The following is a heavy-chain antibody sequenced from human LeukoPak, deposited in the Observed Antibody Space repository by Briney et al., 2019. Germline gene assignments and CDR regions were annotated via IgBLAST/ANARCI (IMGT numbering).Heavy chain of an antibody. V-gene: IGHV4-34*01. CDR1: GGSFSGYY. J-gene: IGHJ2*01. CDR3: ARDSHNYGRWYFDL. D-gene: IGHD3-10*01. Sequence: SETLSLTCAVYGGSFSGYYWSWIRQPPGKGLEWIGEINHSGSTNYNPSLKSRVTISVDTSKNHFSLKLSSVTAADTAVYYCARDSHNYGRWYFDLWGRGTLVTVSS. CDR2: INHSGST.